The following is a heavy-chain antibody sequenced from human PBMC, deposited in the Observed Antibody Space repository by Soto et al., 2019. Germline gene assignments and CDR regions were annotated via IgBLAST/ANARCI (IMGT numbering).Heavy chain of an antibody. CDR1: GVSISSCSYS. CDR3: ARVSYIRNPGYSGYDSGIYFDY. CDR2: IYHSGST. Sequence: TLSLTCAVSGVSISSCSYSLSWIRQPPGKGLEWIGYIYHSGSTYYNPSLKSRVTISVDRSKNQFSLKLSSVTAADTAVYYCARVSYIRNPGYSGYDSGIYFDYWGQGTLVTVSS. V-gene: IGHV4-30-2*01. D-gene: IGHD5-12*01. J-gene: IGHJ4*02.